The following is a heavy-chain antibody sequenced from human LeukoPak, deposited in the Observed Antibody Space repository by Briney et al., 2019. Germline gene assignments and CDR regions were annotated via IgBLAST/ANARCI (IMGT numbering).Heavy chain of an antibody. V-gene: IGHV3-20*04. J-gene: IGHJ4*02. D-gene: IGHD3-10*01. CDR2: INWNGGST. CDR3: ARDRYYYGSGSPPFDY. CDR1: GFTFDDYG. Sequence: PGGSLRLSCAASGFTFDDYGMSWVRQAPGKGLEWVSGINWNGGSTGYADSVKGRFTISRDNAKNSLYLQMNSLRAEDTALYYCARDRYYYGSGSPPFDYWGQGTLVTVSS.